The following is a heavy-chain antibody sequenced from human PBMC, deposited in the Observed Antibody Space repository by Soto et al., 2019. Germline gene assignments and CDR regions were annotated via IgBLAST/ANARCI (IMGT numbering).Heavy chain of an antibody. CDR2: MNPNSGNT. Sequence: GASVKVSCKASGYTFTSYDINWVRQATGQGLEWMGWMNPNSGNTGYAQKFQGRVTMTRNTSISTAYMELSSLRSEDTAVYYCARGAVMITFGGVIPNNWFDPWGQGTLVTVSS. J-gene: IGHJ5*02. V-gene: IGHV1-8*01. CDR1: GYTFTSYD. D-gene: IGHD3-16*02. CDR3: ARGAVMITFGGVIPNNWFDP.